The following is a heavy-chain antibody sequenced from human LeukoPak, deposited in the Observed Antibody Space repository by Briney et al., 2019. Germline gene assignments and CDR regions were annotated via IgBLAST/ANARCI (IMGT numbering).Heavy chain of an antibody. D-gene: IGHD3-9*01. Sequence: GGSLRLSCAASGFTFNSYAMHWVRQAPGKGLEWVAVISYDGSNKYYADSVKGRFTISRDNSKNTLYLQMNSLRAEDTAVYYCARNPISNYDILTGYFTGEFDYWGQGTLVTVSS. CDR2: ISYDGSNK. J-gene: IGHJ4*02. CDR3: ARNPISNYDILTGYFTGEFDY. V-gene: IGHV3-30*04. CDR1: GFTFNSYA.